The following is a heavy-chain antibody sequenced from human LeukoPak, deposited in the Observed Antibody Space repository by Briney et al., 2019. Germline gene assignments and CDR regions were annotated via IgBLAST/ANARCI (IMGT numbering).Heavy chain of an antibody. CDR3: AREYCSSTSCYATTFDY. Sequence: GRSLRLSCAASGFTFSSYGMHWVRQAPGKGLEWVAVIWYDGSNKYYADSVKGRFTISRDNSKNTLYLQMNSLRAEDTAVYYCAREYCSSTSCYATTFDYWGQGTLDTVSS. D-gene: IGHD2-2*01. J-gene: IGHJ4*02. CDR2: IWYDGSNK. CDR1: GFTFSSYG. V-gene: IGHV3-33*01.